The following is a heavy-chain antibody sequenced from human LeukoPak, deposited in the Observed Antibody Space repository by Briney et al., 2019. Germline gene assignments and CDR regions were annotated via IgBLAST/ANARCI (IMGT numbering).Heavy chain of an antibody. CDR3: AKQTTGYSGSGVDY. Sequence: GGSLRLSCAASGFTFSSYAMSWVRQAPGKGLEWVSGISDSGDRAHYADSVKGRFTIPRDNSKHTLYLQMNSLRAEDTAVYFCAKQTTGYSGSGVDYWGQGTLVTVSS. CDR1: GFTFSSYA. V-gene: IGHV3-23*01. D-gene: IGHD3-10*01. CDR2: ISDSGDRA. J-gene: IGHJ4*02.